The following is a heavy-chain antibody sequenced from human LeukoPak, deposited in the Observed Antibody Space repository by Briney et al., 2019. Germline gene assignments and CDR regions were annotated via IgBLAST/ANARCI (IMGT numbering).Heavy chain of an antibody. CDR1: GGSISSGSYY. D-gene: IGHD3-10*01. CDR2: IDTSGST. V-gene: IGHV4-61*02. J-gene: IGHJ5*02. CDR3: ARDMDAYYGSGSYYILDP. Sequence: SETLSLTCSVSGGSISSGSYYWSWIRQLAGKGLEWIGRIDTSGSTDYNPSLKSRVTISVDTSKNQFSLKLSSVTAADTAVCYCARDMDAYYGSGSYYILDPWGQGTLVTVSS.